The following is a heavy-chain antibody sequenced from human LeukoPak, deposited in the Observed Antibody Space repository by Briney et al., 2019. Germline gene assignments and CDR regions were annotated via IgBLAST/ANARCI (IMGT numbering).Heavy chain of an antibody. D-gene: IGHD3-10*01. Sequence: SETLSLTCTVSGGSICSYYWSWIRQPAGKGLEWIGRIYTSGSTNYNPSLKSRVTMSVDTSKNQFSLKLSSVTAADTAVYYCARGVLLWFGELEFDPWGQGTLVTVSS. CDR1: GGSICSYY. CDR3: ARGVLLWFGELEFDP. J-gene: IGHJ5*02. V-gene: IGHV4-4*07. CDR2: IYTSGST.